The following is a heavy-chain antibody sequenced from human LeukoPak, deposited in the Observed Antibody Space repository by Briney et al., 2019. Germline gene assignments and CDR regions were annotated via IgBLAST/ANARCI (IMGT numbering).Heavy chain of an antibody. J-gene: IGHJ4*02. CDR2: IRYDESNK. D-gene: IGHD2-15*01. CDR1: GFTFSSYG. Sequence: GGSLRLSCAASGFTFSSYGMHWVRQAPGKGLEWVSFIRYDESNKYYADSVRGRFTISRDNSKNTLYLQMNSLRVEDTAVYYCAKDTGVVVALDSWGQGTQVTVSS. V-gene: IGHV3-30*02. CDR3: AKDTGVVVALDS.